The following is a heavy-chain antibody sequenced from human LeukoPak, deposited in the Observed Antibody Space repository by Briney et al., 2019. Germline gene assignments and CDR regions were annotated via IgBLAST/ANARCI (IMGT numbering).Heavy chain of an antibody. CDR3: ARRRGGWSFDQ. V-gene: IGHV4-39*01. CDR2: IYYSGST. Sequence: SSQTLSLTCTVSGDSISSSSYYWGWIRQSPGKGLEWIGNIYYSGSTYYNPSLKSRVTISVDTSKNQFSLKVSSVTAADTAVYHCARRRGGWSFDQWGQGTLVTVSS. D-gene: IGHD3-3*01. J-gene: IGHJ4*02. CDR1: GDSISSSSYY.